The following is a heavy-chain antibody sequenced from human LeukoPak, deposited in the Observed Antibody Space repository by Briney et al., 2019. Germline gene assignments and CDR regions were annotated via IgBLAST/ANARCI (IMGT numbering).Heavy chain of an antibody. V-gene: IGHV1-69*01. J-gene: IGHJ4*02. CDR3: AREGGGNPDY. Sequence: ASVKVSCKASGGTFSSYAISWVRQAPGQGLEWMGGITPIFGTANYAQKFQGRVTITADESTSTAYMELSSLRSEDTAVYYCAREGGGNPDYWGQGTLVTVSS. CDR1: GGTFSSYA. D-gene: IGHD4-23*01. CDR2: ITPIFGTA.